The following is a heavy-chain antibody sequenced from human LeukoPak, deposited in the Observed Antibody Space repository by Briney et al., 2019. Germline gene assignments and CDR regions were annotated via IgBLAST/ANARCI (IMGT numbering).Heavy chain of an antibody. J-gene: IGHJ4*02. Sequence: VASVKVSCKASGGTFSSYAISWVRQAPGQGLEWMGGIIPIFGTANYAQKFQGRVTITADESTSTAYMELSSLRSEDTAVYYCARVSARYCSGGSCYDYWGQGTLVTVSS. CDR3: ARVSARYCSGGSCYDY. D-gene: IGHD2-15*01. CDR1: GGTFSSYA. CDR2: IIPIFGTA. V-gene: IGHV1-69*13.